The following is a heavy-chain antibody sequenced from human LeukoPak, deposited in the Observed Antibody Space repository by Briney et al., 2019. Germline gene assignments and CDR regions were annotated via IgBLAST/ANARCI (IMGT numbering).Heavy chain of an antibody. D-gene: IGHD1-1*01. Sequence: GGSLRLSCAASGFTFSSYAMRWVRQAPGKGLEWVSTISSSGGNTYYADSVRGRFTVSRDNSKNTLYLQMNSLRAEDTAVYYCARVLTGTNYKPMDVWGQGTTVTVSS. CDR3: ARVLTGTNYKPMDV. V-gene: IGHV3-23*01. J-gene: IGHJ6*02. CDR1: GFTFSSYA. CDR2: ISSSGGNT.